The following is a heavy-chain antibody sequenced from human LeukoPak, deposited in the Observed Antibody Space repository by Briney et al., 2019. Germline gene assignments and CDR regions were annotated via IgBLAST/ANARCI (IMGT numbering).Heavy chain of an antibody. V-gene: IGHV1-8*03. CDR3: ARVSRHYDFWSGYHENFDY. CDR2: MNPNSGNT. CDR1: GYTFTSYD. D-gene: IGHD3-3*01. Sequence: ASVKVSCKASGYTFTSYDNNWVRQATGQGLEWMGWMNPNSGNTGYAQRFQGRVTITRNTSISTAYMELSSLRSEDTAVYCCARVSRHYDFWSGYHENFDYWGQGTLVTVSS. J-gene: IGHJ4*02.